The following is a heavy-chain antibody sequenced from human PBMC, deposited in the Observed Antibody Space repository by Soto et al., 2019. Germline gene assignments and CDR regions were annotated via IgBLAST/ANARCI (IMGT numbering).Heavy chain of an antibody. Sequence: QVQLVQSGSEVKNPGSSVKVSCRASGGSLSSYPITWVRQAPGQGLEWMGRIIPIVGLTNYAQKFQGRVTITADKSTSTAYMELSSLRSDETAVYYCARPTGGHDSGGNYMDVWGKGTTVIVSS. CDR2: IIPIVGLT. J-gene: IGHJ6*03. CDR1: GGSLSSYP. CDR3: ARPTGGHDSGGNYMDV. D-gene: IGHD2-8*02. V-gene: IGHV1-69*02.